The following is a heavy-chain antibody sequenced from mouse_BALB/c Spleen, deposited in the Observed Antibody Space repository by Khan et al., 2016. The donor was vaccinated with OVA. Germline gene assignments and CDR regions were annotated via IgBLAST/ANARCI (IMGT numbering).Heavy chain of an antibody. D-gene: IGHD2-10*01. CDR1: GYTFTNYG. CDR2: INTHTGEA. V-gene: IGHV9-3-1*01. CDR3: ARPPYFSYVMVY. Sequence: QIQLVQSGPELQKPGETVKISCKASGYTFTNYGMNWVKQAPGKGLKWMGWINTHTGEATYADDFKGRFALSLETSASTAYLQSNSLKNEDTATYFCARPPYFSYVMVYWGQGTSVTVSS. J-gene: IGHJ4*01.